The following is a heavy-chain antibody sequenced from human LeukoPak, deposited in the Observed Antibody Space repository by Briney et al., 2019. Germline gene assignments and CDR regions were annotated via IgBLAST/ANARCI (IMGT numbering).Heavy chain of an antibody. CDR1: GYTFTGYY. V-gene: IGHV1-2*02. D-gene: IGHD2-2*01. CDR2: INPNSGGT. CDR3: ARGWADCSSTSCYGWFDP. Sequence: ASVKVSCKASGYTFTGYYMHWVRQAPGQGLEWMGWINPNSGGTNYAQKFQGRVTMTRDTSISTAYMELSRLRSDDTAVYYCARGWADCSSTSCYGWFDPWGQGTLVTVSS. J-gene: IGHJ5*02.